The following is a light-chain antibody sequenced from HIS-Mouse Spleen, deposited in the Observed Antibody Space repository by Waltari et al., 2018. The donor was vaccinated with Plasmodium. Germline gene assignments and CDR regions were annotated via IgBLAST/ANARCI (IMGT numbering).Light chain of an antibody. CDR3: QQYYSFPYT. J-gene: IGKJ2*01. CDR1: QGISSY. Sequence: ATWMTQSPSLPSASLGDRVTLSCRMSQGISSYFAWYQQKPGKAPELLIYAASTLQSGVPSRFSGSGSGTDFTLTISCLQSEDFATYYCQQYYSFPYTFGQGTKLEIK. V-gene: IGKV1D-8*02. CDR2: AAS.